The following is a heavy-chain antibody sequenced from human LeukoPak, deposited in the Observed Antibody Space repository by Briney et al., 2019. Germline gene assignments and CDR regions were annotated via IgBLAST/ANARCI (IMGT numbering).Heavy chain of an antibody. CDR1: GGTFSSYG. CDR3: AREGVAGTGLDF. Sequence: SVKVSCKTSGGTFSSYGIRWVRQAPGQGLEWMGGIIPIFGTANYAQKFQGRVTMTEDTSTDTAYMELSSLRSEDTAVYYCAREGVAGTGLDFWGQGTLVTVSS. D-gene: IGHD6-13*01. CDR2: IIPIFGTA. V-gene: IGHV1-69*06. J-gene: IGHJ4*02.